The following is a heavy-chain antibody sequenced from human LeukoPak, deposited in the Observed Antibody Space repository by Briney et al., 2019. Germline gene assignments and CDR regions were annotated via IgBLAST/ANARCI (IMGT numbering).Heavy chain of an antibody. CDR3: AISLEGGYYYGMDV. Sequence: SETLSLTCAVYGGSFSGYYWRWIRQPPGKGLEWIGEINHSGSTNYNPSLKSRVTISVDTSKNQFSLKLSSVTAADTAVYYCAISLEGGYYYGMDVWGQGTTVTVSS. V-gene: IGHV4-34*01. J-gene: IGHJ6*02. CDR2: INHSGST. CDR1: GGSFSGYY. D-gene: IGHD2-15*01.